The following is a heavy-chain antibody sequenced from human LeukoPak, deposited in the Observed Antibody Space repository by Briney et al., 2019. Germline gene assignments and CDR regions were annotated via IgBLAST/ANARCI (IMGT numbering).Heavy chain of an antibody. CDR1: GFTFSSYG. D-gene: IGHD1-26*01. J-gene: IGHJ6*03. CDR2: IRYDGSNK. Sequence: PGGSLRLSCAASGFTFSSYGMHWVRQAPGKGRVWVAFIRYDGSNKYYADSVKGRFTISRDNSKNTLYLQMNSLRAEDTAVYYSANDGAREASGLNDSYYYPAHWGKGTTVTVSS. CDR3: ANDGAREASGLNDSYYYPAH. V-gene: IGHV3-30*02.